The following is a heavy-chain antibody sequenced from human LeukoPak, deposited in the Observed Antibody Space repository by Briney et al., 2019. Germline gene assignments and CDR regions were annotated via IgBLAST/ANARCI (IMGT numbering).Heavy chain of an antibody. D-gene: IGHD2/OR15-2a*01. V-gene: IGHV3-23*01. CDR3: AASEYSSDFDY. Sequence: GGSLRLSCAASGFTFSSYAMSWVSQAPGKGLEWVSAISGSGGSTYYADSVKGRFTISRDNSKNTLYLQMNSLRAEDTAVYYCAASEYSSDFDYWGQGTLVTVSS. J-gene: IGHJ4*02. CDR1: GFTFSSYA. CDR2: ISGSGGST.